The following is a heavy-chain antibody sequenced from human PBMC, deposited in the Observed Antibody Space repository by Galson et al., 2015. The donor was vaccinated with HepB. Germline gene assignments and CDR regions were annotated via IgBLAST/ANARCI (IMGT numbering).Heavy chain of an antibody. J-gene: IGHJ3*02. CDR2: FDPEDGET. V-gene: IGHV1-24*01. D-gene: IGHD5-18*01. CDR3: ATVRLPGYSYGYLMDAFDI. CDR1: GYTLNELS. Sequence: SVKVSCKVSGYTLNELSMHWVRQALGKGLEWMGGFDPEDGETIYAQKFQGRVTMTEDTSTDTAYMELSSLRSEDTAVYYCATVRLPGYSYGYLMDAFDIWGQGTMVTVSS.